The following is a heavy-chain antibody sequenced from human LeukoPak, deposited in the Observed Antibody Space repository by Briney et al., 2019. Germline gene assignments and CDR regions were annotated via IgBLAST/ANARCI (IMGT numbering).Heavy chain of an antibody. J-gene: IGHJ4*02. CDR3: ARAQSSDTAMVHFDY. V-gene: IGHV3-21*05. Sequence: GGSLRLSCAASGFTFSSYSMNWVRQAPGKGLEWVSYISSSSSYIYYADSVKGRFTISRDNAKNSLYLQMNSLRAEDTAVYYCARAQSSDTAMVHFDYWGQGTLVTVSS. D-gene: IGHD5-18*01. CDR1: GFTFSSYS. CDR2: ISSSSSYI.